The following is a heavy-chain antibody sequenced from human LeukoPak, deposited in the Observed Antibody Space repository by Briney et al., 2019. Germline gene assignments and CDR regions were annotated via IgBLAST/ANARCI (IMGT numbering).Heavy chain of an antibody. CDR2: ISGYNGDT. CDR1: GYTFTSYA. V-gene: IGHV1-18*01. J-gene: IGHJ4*02. CDR3: ARGSDWNSDY. Sequence: ASVKVSCKASGYTFTSYAISWVRQAPGQGLEWMGWISGYNGDTKYVQKLQGRVTMTTDTSTSTAYMELRSLRSEDTAVYYCARGSDWNSDYWGQGTLVTVSS. D-gene: IGHD1-7*01.